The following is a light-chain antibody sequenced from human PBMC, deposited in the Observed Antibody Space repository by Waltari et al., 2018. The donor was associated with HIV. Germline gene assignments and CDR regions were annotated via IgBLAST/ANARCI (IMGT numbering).Light chain of an antibody. CDR3: SSYAGSDNVYV. CDR2: EVT. CDR1: SSDVGGYNF. V-gene: IGLV2-8*01. Sequence: QSALTQPPSASGSPGQSVTLSCTGTSSDVGGYNFVSWYQQHPGKAPKLMIYEVTKRPSGVPDRFSGSKSGNTASLTVSGLQVEDEADYYCSSYAGSDNVYVFGTGTKVTVL. J-gene: IGLJ1*01.